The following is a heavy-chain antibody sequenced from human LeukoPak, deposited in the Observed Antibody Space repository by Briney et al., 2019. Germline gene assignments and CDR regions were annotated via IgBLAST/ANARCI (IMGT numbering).Heavy chain of an antibody. J-gene: IGHJ4*02. D-gene: IGHD3-3*01. CDR3: ARARLHYDFWSGPLDY. CDR1: GGSISSYY. V-gene: IGHV4-59*01. Sequence: SETLSLTCTVSGGSISSYYWSWIRQPPGKGLEWVGYIYYSGSTNYNPSLKSRVTISVDTSKNQFSLKLSSVTAADTAVYYCARARLHYDFWSGPLDYWGQGTLVTVSS. CDR2: IYYSGST.